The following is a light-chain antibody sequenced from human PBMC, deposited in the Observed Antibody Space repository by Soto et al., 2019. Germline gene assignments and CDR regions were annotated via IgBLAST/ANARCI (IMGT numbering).Light chain of an antibody. J-gene: IGLJ2*01. Sequence: SYELIQPPSVSVSPGQTARITCSGDALPKQFAYWYQQKPGQAPVLVIYKDSERPSGIPERLSGSSSGTTVTLTISGVQAEDEADYDCQSADSSGTVIFVGGTKLTVL. CDR3: QSADSSGTVI. V-gene: IGLV3-25*03. CDR1: ALPKQF. CDR2: KDS.